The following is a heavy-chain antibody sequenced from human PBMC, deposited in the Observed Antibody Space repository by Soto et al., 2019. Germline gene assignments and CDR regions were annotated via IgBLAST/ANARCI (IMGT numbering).Heavy chain of an antibody. Sequence: EVQLLESGGGLVQPGGSLRLSCAASGFTFSSYAMSWVRQAPGKGLEWVSAISGSGGSTYYADSVKGRFTISRDNSKNTRYLQMNSLIAEDTAVYYCATASDYDILTHHRNWFDPWGQGTLVTVSS. CDR2: ISGSGGST. J-gene: IGHJ5*02. D-gene: IGHD3-9*01. V-gene: IGHV3-23*01. CDR3: ATASDYDILTHHRNWFDP. CDR1: GFTFSSYA.